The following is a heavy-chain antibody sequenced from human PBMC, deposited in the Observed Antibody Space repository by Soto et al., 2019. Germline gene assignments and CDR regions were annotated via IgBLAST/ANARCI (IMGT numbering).Heavy chain of an antibody. J-gene: IGHJ6*02. CDR3: ARSWSGSTSGRVDV. V-gene: IGHV3-9*01. D-gene: IGHD3-3*01. CDR2: ISWDGYSI. Sequence: GGSLRLSCAASGFTFDEHVMHWVRQVPVMGLEWVGHISWDGYSIAYWGAVRGRFTISRENAKNTLYLQMNSLRPEDRALYDCARSWSGSTSGRVDVWGQGTTVTVSS. CDR1: GFTFDEHV.